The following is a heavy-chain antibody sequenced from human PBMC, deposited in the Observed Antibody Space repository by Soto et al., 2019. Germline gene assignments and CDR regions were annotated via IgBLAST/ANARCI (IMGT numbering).Heavy chain of an antibody. CDR3: ARDLRKGSYFDY. D-gene: IGHD3-10*01. V-gene: IGHV3-33*01. Sequence: PGGSLRLSCAASEFTFSNYGMHWVRQAPGKGLEWVAVIWRDGSNINYAESVKGRFTISRDNSKNTLYLQMNSLRAEDTAVYYCARDLRKGSYFDYWGQGTVVTVSS. J-gene: IGHJ4*02. CDR2: IWRDGSNI. CDR1: EFTFSNYG.